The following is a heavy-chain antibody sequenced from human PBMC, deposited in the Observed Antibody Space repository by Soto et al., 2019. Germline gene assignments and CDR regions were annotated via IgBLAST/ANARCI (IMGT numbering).Heavy chain of an antibody. CDR2: ISGSGNTM. J-gene: IGHJ4*02. CDR1: GFTFSSYS. V-gene: IGHV3-48*02. D-gene: IGHD4-4*01. Sequence: EVQLVESGGGLVQPGGSLRLSCSASGFTFSSYSMNWVRQAPGKGLEWLSYISGSGNTMYYADSVKGRFTIARDNAQKSLYLQLNNLRDDDTAMYYCARDPKSGNQKLYFDYWGQGTLVTVSS. CDR3: ARDPKSGNQKLYFDY.